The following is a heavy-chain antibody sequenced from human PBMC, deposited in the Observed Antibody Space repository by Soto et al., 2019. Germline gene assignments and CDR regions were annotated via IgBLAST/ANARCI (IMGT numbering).Heavy chain of an antibody. CDR2: IYYSGST. J-gene: IGHJ6*02. CDR3: ASVAYYDFWSGYYSYYYGMDV. V-gene: IGHV4-39*01. D-gene: IGHD3-3*01. Sequence: SLTCTVSGGSISSSSYYWGWIRQPPGKGLEWIGSIYYSGSTYYNPSLKSRVTISVDTSKNQFSLKLSSVTAADTAVYYCASVAYYDFWSGYYSYYYGMDVWGQGTTVTVSS. CDR1: GGSISSSSYY.